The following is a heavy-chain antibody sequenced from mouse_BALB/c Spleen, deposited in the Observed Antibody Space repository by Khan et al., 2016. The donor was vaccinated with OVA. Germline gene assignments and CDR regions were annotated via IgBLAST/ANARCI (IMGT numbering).Heavy chain of an antibody. D-gene: IGHD2-10*01. Sequence: VQLEESGPGLVAPSQSLSITCTISGFSLTNYGVHWVRQPPGKGLEWLVVIWTDGSTTYNSALRSRLTIIKDNSKSQVFLKMNSLQTDDTAMYFCARQPYYDYNIMDYWGQGTSVTVSS. V-gene: IGHV2-6-1*01. CDR1: GFSLTNYG. J-gene: IGHJ4*01. CDR2: IWTDGST. CDR3: ARQPYYDYNIMDY.